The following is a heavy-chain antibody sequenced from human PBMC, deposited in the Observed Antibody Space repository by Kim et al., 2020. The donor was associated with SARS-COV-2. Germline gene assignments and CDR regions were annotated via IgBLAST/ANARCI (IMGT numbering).Heavy chain of an antibody. J-gene: IGHJ4*02. Sequence: TNDHPSLKSRVTISVDTSKNQFSLKLSSVTAADTAVYYCARDAFFYGVDYWGQGTLVTVSS. CDR3: ARDAFFYGVDY. CDR2: T. V-gene: IGHV4-59*01. D-gene: IGHD4-17*01.